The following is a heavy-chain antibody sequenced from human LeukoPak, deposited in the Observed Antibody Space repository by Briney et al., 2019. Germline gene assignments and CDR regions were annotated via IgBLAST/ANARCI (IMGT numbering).Heavy chain of an antibody. CDR2: ISSSSSYI. CDR3: AKDASPYYDSSGYYYFDY. J-gene: IGHJ4*02. Sequence: GGSLRLSCAASGFTFSSYSMNWVRQAPGKGLEWVSSISSSSSYIYYADSVKGRFTISRDNAKNSLYLQMNSLRAEDTAVYYCAKDASPYYDSSGYYYFDYWGQGTLVTVSS. D-gene: IGHD3-22*01. V-gene: IGHV3-21*04. CDR1: GFTFSSYS.